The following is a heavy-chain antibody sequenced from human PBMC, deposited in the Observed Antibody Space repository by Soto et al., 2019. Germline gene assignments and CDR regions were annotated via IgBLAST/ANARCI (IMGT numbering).Heavy chain of an antibody. CDR3: ARGVSGSYESPLDR. V-gene: IGHV1-69*13. CDR2: SIPIFGTA. D-gene: IGHD3-10*01. J-gene: IGHJ5*02. Sequence: SVKGSCKPSGGTFNIYTFNWVRQAPGQGLEWMGGSIPIFGTATYAQKFQGRVTITAEDATSTAYMEMRALRSEDTAVYYCARGVSGSYESPLDRWGQGTMVTVSS. CDR1: GGTFNIYT.